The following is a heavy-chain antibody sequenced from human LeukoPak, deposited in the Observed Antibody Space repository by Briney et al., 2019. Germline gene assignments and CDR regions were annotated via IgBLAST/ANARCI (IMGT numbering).Heavy chain of an antibody. CDR2: IFYSGST. D-gene: IGHD1-7*01. CDR3: ARDRGTELDY. J-gene: IGHJ4*02. V-gene: IGHV4-61*01. CDR1: GYSISSGYY. Sequence: SETLSLACTVSGYSISSGYYWGWIRQPPGKGLEWIGYIFYSGSTNYNPSLKSRVTISVDTSKNQFSLKLSSVTAADTAVYYCARDRGTELDYWGQGTLVTVSS.